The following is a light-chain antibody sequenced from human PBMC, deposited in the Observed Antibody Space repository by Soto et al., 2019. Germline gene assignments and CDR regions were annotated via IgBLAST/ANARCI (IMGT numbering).Light chain of an antibody. CDR3: QQRSNWPQT. CDR1: QSVSSN. V-gene: IGKV3-15*01. Sequence: VMTQSQDPLCVAPCEGATLSLRASQSVSSNLAWYQQKPGQAPRLLIYGASTRATDIPARFSGSGSGTDFTLTISSLEPENFAVYYWQQRSNWPQTFGEGTKVDNK. J-gene: IGKJ1*01. CDR2: GAS.